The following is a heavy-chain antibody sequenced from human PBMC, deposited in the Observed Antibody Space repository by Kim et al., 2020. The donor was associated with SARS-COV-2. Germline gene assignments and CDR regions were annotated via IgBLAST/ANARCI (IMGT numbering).Heavy chain of an antibody. CDR1: GFTFSSYG. V-gene: IGHV3-7*03. D-gene: IGHD6-13*01. CDR3: ARDDSSSWYPLYGRDV. CDR2: IKQDGREK. J-gene: IGHJ6*01. Sequence: GGSLRLSCAASGFTFSSYGMSWVRRAPGKGLEWVANIKQDGREKYYVDSVKGRFTISRDNAKTSLYLQMNSLRAEDTAVYYCARDDSSSWYPLYGRDVWG.